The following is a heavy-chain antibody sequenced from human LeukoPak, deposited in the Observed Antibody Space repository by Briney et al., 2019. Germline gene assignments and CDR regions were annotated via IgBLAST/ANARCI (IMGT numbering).Heavy chain of an antibody. J-gene: IGHJ4*02. D-gene: IGHD3-10*01. Sequence: GGSLRLSCAASGFTFSSYWMTWVRQAPGKGLEWVANIKQDGSAKHYVGSVQGRFTISRDSAKTSLYLQMNSLRAEDTAVYYCARDYYASGTHDFWGQGTLVTVSS. V-gene: IGHV3-7*04. CDR2: IKQDGSAK. CDR1: GFTFSSYW. CDR3: ARDYYASGTHDF.